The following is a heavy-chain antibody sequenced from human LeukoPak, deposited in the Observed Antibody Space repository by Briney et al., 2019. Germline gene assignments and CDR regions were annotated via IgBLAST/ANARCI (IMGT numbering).Heavy chain of an antibody. CDR1: GGSISSSSYY. V-gene: IGHV4-61*01. J-gene: IGHJ3*02. CDR2: IYYSGST. CDR3: ARDSGYELNGAFDI. Sequence: SETLSLTCTVSGGSISSSSYYWSWIRQPPGKGLEWIGYIYYSGSTNYNPSLKSRVTISVDTSKNQFSLKLSSVTAADTAVYYCARDSGYELNGAFDIWGQGTMVTVSS. D-gene: IGHD5-12*01.